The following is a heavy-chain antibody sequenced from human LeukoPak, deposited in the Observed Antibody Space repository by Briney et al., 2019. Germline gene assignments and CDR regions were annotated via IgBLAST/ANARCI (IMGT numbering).Heavy chain of an antibody. Sequence: ASVKVSRKASGYTFTSYGISWVRQAPGQGLEWMGWISAYNGNTNYAQKLQGRVTMTTDTSTSTAYMELRSLRSDDTAVYYCARVRIAARPVGEGYWGQGTLVTVSS. CDR1: GYTFTSYG. CDR2: ISAYNGNT. D-gene: IGHD6-6*01. CDR3: ARVRIAARPVGEGY. J-gene: IGHJ4*02. V-gene: IGHV1-18*01.